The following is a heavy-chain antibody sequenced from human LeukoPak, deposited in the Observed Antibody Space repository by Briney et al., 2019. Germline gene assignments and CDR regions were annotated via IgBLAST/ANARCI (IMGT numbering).Heavy chain of an antibody. D-gene: IGHD3-9*01. CDR2: IFYSGSA. V-gene: IGHV4-4*02. CDR1: GGSISSSNW. J-gene: IGHJ4*01. Sequence: SGTLSLTCAVSGGSISSSNWWSRIRQPPGKGLEWIGYIFYSGSANYNPSLKSRVTISVYTPKNQFSLELTSVTAADTAVYYCARVFRRDGYFDYWGRGTLVTVSA. CDR3: ARVFRRDGYFDY.